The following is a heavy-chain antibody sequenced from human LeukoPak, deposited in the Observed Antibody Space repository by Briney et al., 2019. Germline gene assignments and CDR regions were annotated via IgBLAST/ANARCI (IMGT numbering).Heavy chain of an antibody. CDR2: INHSGST. V-gene: IGHV4-34*01. J-gene: IGHJ4*02. Sequence: PSETLSLTCAVYVGSFRGYYWSGIRQPPGKGLEWIGEINHSGSTNYNPSLKSRVTISVDTSKNQFSLKLSSVTAADTAVYYCASSIKAAVLDYWGQGTLVTVSS. CDR1: VGSFRGYY. CDR3: ASSIKAAVLDY. D-gene: IGHD6-13*01.